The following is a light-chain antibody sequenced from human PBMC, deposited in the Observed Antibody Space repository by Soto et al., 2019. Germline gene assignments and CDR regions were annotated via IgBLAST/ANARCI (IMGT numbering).Light chain of an antibody. CDR3: QQRTNGPTST. Sequence: EIVLTQSPATLSLSPGARATLSCRASQNVRSYLAWYQQKPGQAPSLLIHDASSRATGIPDRFSGSGSGTDSSLTISSLEPDESAVYYCQQRTNGPTSTFGKGTRLETK. V-gene: IGKV3-11*01. CDR1: QNVRSY. CDR2: DAS. J-gene: IGKJ5*01.